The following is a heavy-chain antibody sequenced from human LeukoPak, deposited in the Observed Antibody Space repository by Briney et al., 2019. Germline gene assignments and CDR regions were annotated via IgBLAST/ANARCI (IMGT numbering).Heavy chain of an antibody. J-gene: IGHJ4*02. V-gene: IGHV1-69*06. CDR3: ARVSPRRYLDY. D-gene: IGHD3-16*02. CDR1: GGTFSSYA. Sequence: EASVKVSCKASGGTFSSYAISWVRQAPGQGLEWMGGIIPIFGTANYAQKFQGRVTITADKSTSTAYMELSSLRSEDTAVYYCARVSPRRYLDYWGQGTLVTVSS. CDR2: IIPIFGTA.